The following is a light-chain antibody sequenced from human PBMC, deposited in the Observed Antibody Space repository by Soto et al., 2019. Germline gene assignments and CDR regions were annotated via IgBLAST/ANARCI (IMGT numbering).Light chain of an antibody. Sequence: QSALTQPASVSGSPGQSITISCTGTSSDVGGYNYVSWYQHHPGKAPRVVIYDVSNRPSVISYRFSGSKSGNTASLTISGLQAEDEADYYCSSYSTSSTPYIFGTGTQLTVL. CDR2: DVS. J-gene: IGLJ1*01. CDR1: SSDVGGYNY. CDR3: SSYSTSSTPYI. V-gene: IGLV2-14*03.